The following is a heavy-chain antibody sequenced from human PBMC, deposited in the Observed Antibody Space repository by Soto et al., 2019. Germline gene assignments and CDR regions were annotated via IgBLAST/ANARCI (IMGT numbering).Heavy chain of an antibody. CDR1: GFTFTSYT. CDR3: ARARVYATGALDF. J-gene: IGHJ4*02. Sequence: GGSLRLSCAASGFTFTSYTMNWVRQAPGKGLEWVSSISSSSDYIYYADSMKGRVTISRDNAKNSLFLDMNSLTGEDTAVYYCARARVYATGALDFWGQGTLVTVSS. D-gene: IGHD6-13*01. V-gene: IGHV3-21*06. CDR2: ISSSSDYI.